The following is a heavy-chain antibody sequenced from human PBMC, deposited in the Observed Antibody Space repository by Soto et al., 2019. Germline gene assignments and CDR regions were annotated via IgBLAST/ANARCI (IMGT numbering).Heavy chain of an antibody. CDR1: GFTFSSYW. V-gene: IGHV3-74*01. Sequence: PGGSLRLSCAASGFTFSSYWMHWVRQAPGKGLVWVSRINSDGSSTSYADSVKGRFTISRDNAKNTLYLQMNSLRAEDTAVYYCARGSMVRGVITVPLDYWGQGTLVTVSS. CDR3: ARGSMVRGVITVPLDY. J-gene: IGHJ4*02. CDR2: INSDGSST. D-gene: IGHD3-10*01.